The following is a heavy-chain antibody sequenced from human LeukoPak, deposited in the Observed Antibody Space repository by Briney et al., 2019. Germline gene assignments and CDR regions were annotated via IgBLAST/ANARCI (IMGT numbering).Heavy chain of an antibody. CDR2: IYYTGSP. Sequence: ETLSLTCTVSGASITDYYWSWIRQPPARGLEWIGYIYYTGSPNYNPSLKSRVTLSLDRSQNQFSLKLTSVTAADTAVYYCAYGGDAYKTGYWGQGTLVTVSS. CDR3: AYGGDAYKTGY. J-gene: IGHJ4*02. CDR1: GASITDYY. D-gene: IGHD5-24*01. V-gene: IGHV4-59*01.